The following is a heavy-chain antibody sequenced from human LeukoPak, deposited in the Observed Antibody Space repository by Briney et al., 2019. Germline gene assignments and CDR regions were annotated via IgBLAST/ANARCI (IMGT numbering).Heavy chain of an antibody. Sequence: GGSLRLSCVASGFTFGKYWMSWVRQAPGKGLEWVSTISGSGGSTHYADSVKGRFTISRDNSKNTLYLQMNSLRADDTAVYYCAKEYGSSWYFFDYWGQGTLVTVSS. D-gene: IGHD6-13*01. CDR2: ISGSGGST. CDR3: AKEYGSSWYFFDY. V-gene: IGHV3-23*01. CDR1: GFTFGKYW. J-gene: IGHJ4*02.